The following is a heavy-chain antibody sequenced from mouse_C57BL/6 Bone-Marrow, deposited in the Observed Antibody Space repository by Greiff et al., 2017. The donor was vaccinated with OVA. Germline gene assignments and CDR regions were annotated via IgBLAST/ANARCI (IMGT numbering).Heavy chain of an antibody. CDR3: TRGHYGSSLDY. J-gene: IGHJ2*01. CDR1: GFTFSSYA. V-gene: IGHV5-9-1*02. D-gene: IGHD1-1*01. Sequence: EVQRVESGEGLVKPGGSLKLSCAASGFTFSSYAMSWVRQTPEKSLEWVAYISSGGDYIYYADTVKGRFTISRDNARNTLYLQMSSLKSEDTAMYYCTRGHYGSSLDYWGQGTTLTVSS. CDR2: ISSGGDYI.